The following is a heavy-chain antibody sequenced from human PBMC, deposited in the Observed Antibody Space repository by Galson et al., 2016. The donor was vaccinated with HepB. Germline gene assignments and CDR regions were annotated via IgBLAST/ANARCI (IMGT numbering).Heavy chain of an antibody. J-gene: IGHJ6*02. CDR2: ISFNGGTT. Sequence: SLRLSCAASGFTFDDYAMHWVRQAPGKGLEWVSLISFNGGTTDYADSVKGRFPISKDNANRSLYLQVNSLRPEDTAVYYCAKDRGISYPLSGLDVWGRGTTVIVS. D-gene: IGHD3-10*01. V-gene: IGHV3-9*01. CDR3: AKDRGISYPLSGLDV. CDR1: GFTFDDYA.